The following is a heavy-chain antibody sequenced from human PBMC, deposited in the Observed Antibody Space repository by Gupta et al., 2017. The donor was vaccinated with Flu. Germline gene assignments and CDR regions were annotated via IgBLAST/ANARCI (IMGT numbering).Heavy chain of an antibody. D-gene: IGHD3-22*01. V-gene: IGHV4-34*01. Sequence: CSWIRQPPGKGLEWIGEINHSGSTNYNPSLKSRVTISVDTSKNQFSLKLSSVTAADTAVYYCARDRIGRTSYDSSGEVDYWGQGTLVTVSS. J-gene: IGHJ4*02. CDR2: INHSGST. CDR3: ARDRIGRTSYDSSGEVDY.